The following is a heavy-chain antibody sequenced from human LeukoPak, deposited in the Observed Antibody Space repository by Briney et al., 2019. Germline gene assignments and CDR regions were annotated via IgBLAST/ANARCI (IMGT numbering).Heavy chain of an antibody. CDR2: IYYSGST. CDR3: ARGDRDGYTMGYFDY. Sequence: SETLSLTCTVSGGSISSSSYYWGWIRQPPGKGLEWIGYIYYSGSTNYNPSLKSRVTISVDTSKNQFSLKLSSVTAADTAVYYCARGDRDGYTMGYFDYWGQGTLVTVSS. J-gene: IGHJ4*02. D-gene: IGHD5-24*01. V-gene: IGHV4-61*05. CDR1: GGSISSSSYY.